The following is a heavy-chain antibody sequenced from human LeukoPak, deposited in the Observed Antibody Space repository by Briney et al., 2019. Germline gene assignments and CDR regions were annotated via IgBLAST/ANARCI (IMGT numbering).Heavy chain of an antibody. D-gene: IGHD3-16*02. Sequence: SQTLSLTCTVSGGSISSGGYSWSWIRQHPGKGLEWIGYIYYSGSTYYNPSLKSRVTISVDTSKNQFSLKLSFVTAADTAVYYCACFTFGGVIVHPDYWGQGTLVTVSS. CDR3: ACFTFGGVIVHPDY. J-gene: IGHJ4*02. CDR1: GGSISSGGYS. CDR2: IYYSGST. V-gene: IGHV4-31*03.